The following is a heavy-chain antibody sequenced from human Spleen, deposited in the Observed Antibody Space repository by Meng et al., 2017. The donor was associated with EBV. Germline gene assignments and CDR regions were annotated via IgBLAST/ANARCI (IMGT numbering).Heavy chain of an antibody. V-gene: IGHV4-30-4*01. D-gene: IGHD2-2*01. Sequence: QVQLQESGPGLVQPSQTLSLTCTVSGGSISSGDYYWSWIRQPPGKGLEWIGYIYYSGSTYSNASLKSRVTISLDTSKSLLSLNLSSVTAADTAVYYCALGVTSPLFDYWGQGTLVTVS. CDR2: IYYSGST. CDR3: ALGVTSPLFDY. CDR1: GGSISSGDYY. J-gene: IGHJ4*02.